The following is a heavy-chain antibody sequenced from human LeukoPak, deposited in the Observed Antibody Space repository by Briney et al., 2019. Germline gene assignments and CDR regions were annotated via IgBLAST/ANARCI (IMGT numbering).Heavy chain of an antibody. D-gene: IGHD2-15*01. Sequence: PSETLSLTCSVSGGSTRSGRHHWAWVRQPPGKGLEFIGSLDESGRPYYNAPLKSRVTISEDSSGKQFSLNLSSVTAAHTAVYYCARDLGGYPFFMDVWGRGITVIVSS. CDR2: LDESGRP. J-gene: IGHJ6*03. V-gene: IGHV4-39*07. CDR1: GGSTRSGRHH. CDR3: ARDLGGYPFFMDV.